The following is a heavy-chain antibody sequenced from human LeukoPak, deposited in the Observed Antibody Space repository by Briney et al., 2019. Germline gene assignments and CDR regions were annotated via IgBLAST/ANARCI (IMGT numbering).Heavy chain of an antibody. CDR2: FTSRSRSI. CDR3: AKSVSGSYYYFDY. D-gene: IGHD1-26*01. CDR1: GFTFSSYS. Sequence: GGSLRLSCAASGFTFSSYSMDWVRQAPGKGLEWVSSFTSRSRSIYYADSVKGRFTISRDNSKNTLYLQMNSLRAEDTAVYYCAKSVSGSYYYFDYWGQGTLVTVSS. V-gene: IGHV3-21*01. J-gene: IGHJ4*02.